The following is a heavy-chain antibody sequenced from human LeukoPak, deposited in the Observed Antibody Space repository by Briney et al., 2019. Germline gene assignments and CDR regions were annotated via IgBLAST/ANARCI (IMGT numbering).Heavy chain of an antibody. Sequence: GGSLRLSCAASGFTFSSYAMSWVRQAPGKGLEWVSAISGSGGSTYYADSVKGRFTISRDNSKNTLYLQMNSLRAEDTAVYYCAKNLYYDFWSGYSEDYWGQGTLVTVSS. V-gene: IGHV3-23*01. D-gene: IGHD3-3*01. J-gene: IGHJ4*02. CDR1: GFTFSSYA. CDR2: ISGSGGST. CDR3: AKNLYYDFWSGYSEDY.